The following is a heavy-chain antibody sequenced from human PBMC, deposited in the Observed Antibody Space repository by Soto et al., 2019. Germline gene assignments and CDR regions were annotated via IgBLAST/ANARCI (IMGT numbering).Heavy chain of an antibody. V-gene: IGHV4-34*01. J-gene: IGHJ6*02. CDR1: GGSFSGYY. CDR2: INHSGST. Sequence: PSETLSLTCAVYGGSFSGYYWSWIRQPPGKGLEWIGEINHSGSTDYNPALKSRVTISVDTSKKQFSLKLSSVTAADTAVYYCARGRFCSSTSCNMFAIFGVDLHYGMDVWGQGTTVTVSS. D-gene: IGHD2-2*01. CDR3: ARGRFCSSTSCNMFAIFGVDLHYGMDV.